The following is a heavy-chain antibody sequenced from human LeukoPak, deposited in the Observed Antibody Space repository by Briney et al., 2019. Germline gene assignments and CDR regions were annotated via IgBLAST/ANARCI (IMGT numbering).Heavy chain of an antibody. Sequence: ASVKVSCKASGFTFTGHYIHWVRQAPGQGLEWIGYISPDSEFTSSPQKFQGRVTMTRDTSMSTAYMELSSLTSDDTAMYYCVREGNEVLTKNFDHWGQRALVTVSS. CDR1: GFTFTGHY. J-gene: IGHJ4*02. D-gene: IGHD4-23*01. CDR3: VREGNEVLTKNFDH. CDR2: ISPDSEFT. V-gene: IGHV1-2*02.